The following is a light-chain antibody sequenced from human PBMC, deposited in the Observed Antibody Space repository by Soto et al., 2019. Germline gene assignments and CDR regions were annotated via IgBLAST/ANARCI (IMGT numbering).Light chain of an antibody. Sequence: QSVLTQPASVSGAPRQRVTISCSGSSSNIGAGYDVQWYQQLPGTAPKLLIYANNNRPSGVPDRFSASKSGASASLAIAGLQADDEADYYCQTWDSGLSCPDLFGTGTKVTVL. V-gene: IGLV1-40*01. CDR1: SSNIGAGYD. CDR3: QTWDSGLSCPDL. J-gene: IGLJ1*01. CDR2: ANN.